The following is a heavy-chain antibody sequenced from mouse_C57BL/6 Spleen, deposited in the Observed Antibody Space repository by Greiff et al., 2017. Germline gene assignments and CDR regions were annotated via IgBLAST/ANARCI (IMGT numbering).Heavy chain of an antibody. Sequence: VQLQQPGAELVRPGSSVKLSCKASGYTFTSYWMDWVKQRPGQGLEWIGNIYPSDSETHYNQKFKDKATLTVAKSSSTAYMQLSSLTSEDSAVYYCARGTGTGYFDVWGTGTTVTVSS. V-gene: IGHV1-61*01. J-gene: IGHJ1*03. CDR1: GYTFTSYW. CDR3: ARGTGTGYFDV. D-gene: IGHD4-1*01. CDR2: IYPSDSET.